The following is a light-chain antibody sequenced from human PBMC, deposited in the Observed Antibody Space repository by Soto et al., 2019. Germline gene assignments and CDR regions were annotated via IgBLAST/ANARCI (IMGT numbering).Light chain of an antibody. CDR1: QSVRSY. CDR2: DAS. CDR3: LQRINWPPWT. Sequence: EIVLTQSPATLSLSPGERATLSCRASQSVRSYLAWYQQKPGQAPRLLIYDASNRATGIPARFSGSGSGTDFTLTISSLEPEDFAVYYCLQRINWPPWTVGQGTKVQIK. J-gene: IGKJ1*01. V-gene: IGKV3-11*01.